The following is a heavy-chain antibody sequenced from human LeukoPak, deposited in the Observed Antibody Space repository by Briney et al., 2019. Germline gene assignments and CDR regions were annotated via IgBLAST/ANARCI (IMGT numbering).Heavy chain of an antibody. D-gene: IGHD2-8*02. CDR1: GFTFSSYE. Sequence: PGGSLRLSCAASGFTFSSYEMNWVRQAPGKGLEWVSYISSSGSAIYYADPVKGRFTISRDNAKNSLYLQMSSLRVEDTAVYYCAKDFYWAFDYWGQGTLVTVSS. CDR2: ISSSGSAI. V-gene: IGHV3-48*03. J-gene: IGHJ4*02. CDR3: AKDFYWAFDY.